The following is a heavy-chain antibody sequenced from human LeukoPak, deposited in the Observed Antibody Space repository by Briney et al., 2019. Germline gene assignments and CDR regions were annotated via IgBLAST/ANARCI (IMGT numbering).Heavy chain of an antibody. J-gene: IGHJ5*02. Sequence: ASVKVSCKASGYTFTGYYMHWVRQAPGQGLEWMGWINPNSGGTNYAQKFQGRVTMTRDTSISTAYMELSRLRSDDTAVYYCAIIRGPYDSSGPWGQGTLVTVSS. CDR1: GYTFTGYY. CDR3: AIIRGPYDSSGP. CDR2: INPNSGGT. D-gene: IGHD3-3*01. V-gene: IGHV1-2*02.